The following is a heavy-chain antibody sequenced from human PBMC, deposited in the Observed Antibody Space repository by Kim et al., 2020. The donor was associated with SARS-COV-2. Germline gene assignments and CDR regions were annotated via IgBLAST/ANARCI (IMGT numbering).Heavy chain of an antibody. D-gene: IGHD2-2*01. J-gene: IGHJ4*02. CDR3: AREGAQGGYQLLFGRYFDY. Sequence: SETLSLTCAVYGGSFSGYYWSWIRQPPGKGLEWIGEINHSGSTNYNPSLKSRVTISVDTSKNQFSLKLSSVTAADTAVYYCAREGAQGGYQLLFGRYFDYWGQGTLVTVSS. CDR2: INHSGST. CDR1: GGSFSGYY. V-gene: IGHV4-34*01.